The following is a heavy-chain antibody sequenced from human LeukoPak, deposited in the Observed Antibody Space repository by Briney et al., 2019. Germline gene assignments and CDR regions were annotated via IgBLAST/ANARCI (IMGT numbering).Heavy chain of an antibody. Sequence: SVKVSCKASGGTFSSYAISWVRQAPGQGLEWMGGIIPVFGTANYVQKFQGRVTITADKATSTAYMELSSLRSEDTAVYYCASPLSGWCGFDYWGQGTLVTVSS. CDR2: IIPVFGTA. J-gene: IGHJ4*02. CDR3: ASPLSGWCGFDY. D-gene: IGHD2-8*02. CDR1: GGTFSSYA. V-gene: IGHV1-69*06.